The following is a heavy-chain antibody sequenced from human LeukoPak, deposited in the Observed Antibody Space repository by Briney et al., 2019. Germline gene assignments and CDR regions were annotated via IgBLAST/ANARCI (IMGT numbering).Heavy chain of an antibody. CDR1: GGSVSSGSYY. J-gene: IGHJ3*02. CDR3: ARDSYDSSGYYYDSLGTGAFDI. Sequence: SETLSLTCTASGGSVSSGSYYWSWIRQPPGKGLEWIGYIYYSGSTNYNPSLKSRVTISVDTSKNQFSLKLSSVTAADTAVYYCARDSYDSSGYYYDSLGTGAFDIWGQGTMVTVSS. V-gene: IGHV4-61*01. D-gene: IGHD3-22*01. CDR2: IYYSGST.